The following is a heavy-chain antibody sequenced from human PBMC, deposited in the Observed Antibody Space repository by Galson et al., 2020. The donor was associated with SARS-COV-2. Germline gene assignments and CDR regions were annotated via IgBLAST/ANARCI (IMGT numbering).Heavy chain of an antibody. Sequence: GGYLRLSCAASGFRFTSYVMNWVRQAPGKGLEWVSTISASGGTPYYADSVKGRFTISRDNSKNTLYLEMKNLRVEDTAQYHCVKGRGVVGAAGDFWGQGALVTVSS. J-gene: IGHJ4*02. CDR1: GFRFTSYV. V-gene: IGHV3-23*01. CDR2: ISASGGTP. D-gene: IGHD1-26*01. CDR3: VKGRGVVGAAGDF.